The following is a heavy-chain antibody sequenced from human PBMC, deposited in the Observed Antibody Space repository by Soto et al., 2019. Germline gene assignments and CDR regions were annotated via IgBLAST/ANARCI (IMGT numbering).Heavy chain of an antibody. Sequence: QLLESGGGLVQPGGSLRLSCAASGFTLTAYAMSWVRQPPGKGLEWVSSMNGAGTSTSYADSVKGRFTTSRDNSKNTLYLEMNSPRVDDTAVYHCARGGADHYHYGMDVWGQGTTVIVSS. CDR1: GFTLTAYA. CDR2: MNGAGTST. J-gene: IGHJ6*02. D-gene: IGHD3-16*01. CDR3: ARGGADHYHYGMDV. V-gene: IGHV3-23*01.